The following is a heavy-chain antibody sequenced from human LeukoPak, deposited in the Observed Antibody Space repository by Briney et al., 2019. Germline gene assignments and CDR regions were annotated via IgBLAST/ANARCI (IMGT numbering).Heavy chain of an antibody. CDR1: GFTFSSYA. CDR2: ISSNGGST. J-gene: IGHJ5*02. V-gene: IGHV3-64*01. CDR3: ARAAAHTAMVNWFDP. Sequence: PGGSLRLSCAASGFTFSSYAMHWVRQAPGKGLEYVSAISSNGGSTYYANSVKGRFTISRDNSKNTLYLQMGSLRAEDMAVYYCARAAAHTAMVNWFDPWGQGTLVTVSS. D-gene: IGHD5-18*01.